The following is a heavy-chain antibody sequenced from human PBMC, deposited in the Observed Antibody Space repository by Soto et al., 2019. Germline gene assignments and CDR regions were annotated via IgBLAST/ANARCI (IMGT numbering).Heavy chain of an antibody. Sequence: EVHLVESGGGLVKPGGSLRVSCAASGFSFSNSWMNWVRQAPGKGLEWVGRVRSNSDGGTADYAAPVKGRFLISRDDSQNTLHLQMYSLTTDDTAVYYCATPCYNSGYYLDYWGRGTLVTVSS. CDR1: GFSFSNSW. V-gene: IGHV3-15*07. J-gene: IGHJ4*02. CDR3: ATPCYNSGYYLDY. D-gene: IGHD3-22*01. CDR2: VRSNSDGGTA.